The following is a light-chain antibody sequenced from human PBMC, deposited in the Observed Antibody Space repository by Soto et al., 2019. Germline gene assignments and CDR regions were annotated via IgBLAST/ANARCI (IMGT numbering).Light chain of an antibody. V-gene: IGKV3-11*01. CDR3: QQRSNWPRT. J-gene: IGKJ1*01. Sequence: EIVLTQSPATLSLSPGERATLSCRASQSVSSSYLAWYQQKPGQAPRLLICDASNRATGIPARFSGSGSGTDFTLTFSSLEPEDFAVYYCQQRSNWPRTFGQGTKVDIK. CDR1: QSVSSSY. CDR2: DAS.